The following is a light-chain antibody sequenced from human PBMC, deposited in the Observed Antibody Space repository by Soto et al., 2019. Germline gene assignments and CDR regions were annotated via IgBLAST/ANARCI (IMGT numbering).Light chain of an antibody. V-gene: IGLV2-14*01. J-gene: IGLJ1*01. Sequence: QSVLTQPAPVSGSAGQSITISCTGTSSDVGGYEYVSWYQQHPGRAPKLMIYEVSNRPSGVSNRFSGSKSGNTASLTISGLPAVDEADYYCSSYTSSRTLLLGTGTKVTVL. CDR1: SSDVGGYEY. CDR2: EVS. CDR3: SSYTSSRTLL.